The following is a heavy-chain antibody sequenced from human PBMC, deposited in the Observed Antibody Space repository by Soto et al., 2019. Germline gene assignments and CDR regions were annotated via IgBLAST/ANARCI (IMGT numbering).Heavy chain of an antibody. Sequence: SETLSLTCTVSGGSISSYYWSWIRQPPGKGLEWIGYIYYSGSTNYNPSLKSRVTISVDTSKNQFSLKLSSVTAADTAVYYCARVFGGAAAGPVGYYYYMDVWGKGTTVTVSS. J-gene: IGHJ6*03. CDR3: ARVFGGAAAGPVGYYYYMDV. D-gene: IGHD6-13*01. CDR1: GGSISSYY. V-gene: IGHV4-59*01. CDR2: IYYSGST.